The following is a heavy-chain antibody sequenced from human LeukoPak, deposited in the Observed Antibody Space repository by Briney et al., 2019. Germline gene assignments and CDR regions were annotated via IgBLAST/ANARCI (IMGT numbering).Heavy chain of an antibody. D-gene: IGHD6-19*01. CDR2: IYPGDSDT. Sequence: GESLKISCKGSGYSFTSYWIGWVRQMPGKGLEWMGIIYPGDSDTRYSPSFQGQVTISADKSISAAYLQWSSPKASDTAMYYCARRTYSSGWFPDYWGQGTLVTVSS. CDR3: ARRTYSSGWFPDY. J-gene: IGHJ4*02. CDR1: GYSFTSYW. V-gene: IGHV5-51*01.